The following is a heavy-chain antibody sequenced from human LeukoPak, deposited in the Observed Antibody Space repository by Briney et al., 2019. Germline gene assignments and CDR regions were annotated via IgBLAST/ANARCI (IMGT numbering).Heavy chain of an antibody. Sequence: PGRSLRLSCAASGFSFDPYAMHWVRQAPGQGLEWVALIWHDGSHKFYSNSVRGQFTISRDNSKNTVYLQMNNLRPDDTAVYYCARAIFGSGSYPDFWGQGTLVTVSS. V-gene: IGHV3-33*01. J-gene: IGHJ4*02. CDR3: ARAIFGSGSYPDF. CDR1: GFSFDPYA. D-gene: IGHD3-10*01. CDR2: IWHDGSHK.